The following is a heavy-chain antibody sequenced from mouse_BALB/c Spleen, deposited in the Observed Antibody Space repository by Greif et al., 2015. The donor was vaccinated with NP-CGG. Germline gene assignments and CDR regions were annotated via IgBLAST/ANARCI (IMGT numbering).Heavy chain of an antibody. D-gene: IGHD2-2*01. CDR3: ARHLGYADYYAMDY. Sequence: EVQGVESGGDLVKPGGSLKLSCAASGFTFSSYGMSWVRQTPDKRLEWVATISSGGSYTYYPDSVKGRFTISRDNAKNTLYLQMSSLKSEDTAMYYCARHLGYADYYAMDYWGQGTSVTVSS. CDR2: ISSGGSYT. CDR1: GFTFSSYG. V-gene: IGHV5-6*01. J-gene: IGHJ4*01.